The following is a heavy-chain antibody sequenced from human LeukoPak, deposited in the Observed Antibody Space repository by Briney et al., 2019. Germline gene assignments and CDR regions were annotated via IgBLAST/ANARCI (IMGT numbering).Heavy chain of an antibody. CDR1: KFIFSSYW. V-gene: IGHV3-7*01. Sequence: GRSLRLSCAASKFIFSSYWMTWVRQAPGKGLEWVANINQDGSDKYYVDSVKGRFTISRDNAKNSLYLQMNSLRAEDTAVYYCARDYSYYMDVWGNGTTVTVSS. J-gene: IGHJ6*03. D-gene: IGHD2-21*01. CDR2: INQDGSDK. CDR3: ARDYSYYMDV.